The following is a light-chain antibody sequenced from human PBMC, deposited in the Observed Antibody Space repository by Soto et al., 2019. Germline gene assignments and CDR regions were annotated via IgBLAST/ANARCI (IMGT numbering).Light chain of an antibody. Sequence: DIQMTQSPSTLSASVGDRVTVTCWASQGISASLAWFQQRPGKAPKLLIYDVSSLESGVPSRFSGSGCGTEFTLTISSLQPDDFATYFCQQYSTFWTFGQRTKLEI. CDR2: DVS. J-gene: IGKJ1*01. CDR3: QQYSTFWT. V-gene: IGKV1-5*01. CDR1: QGISAS.